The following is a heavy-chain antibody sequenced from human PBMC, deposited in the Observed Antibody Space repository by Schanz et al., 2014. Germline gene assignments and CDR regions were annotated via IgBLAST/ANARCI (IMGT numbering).Heavy chain of an antibody. CDR1: GYTFISYG. D-gene: IGHD1-26*01. CDR3: ARDRDQWDGNYLDY. J-gene: IGHJ4*02. V-gene: IGHV1-18*01. CDR2: ISAYNGHT. Sequence: QVQLVQSGAEVKKPGASVKVSCKASGYTFISYGIKWVRQAPGQGLEWMGWISAYNGHTDYAQKLQGRVTMTTDTSTSTVYMELRSLTSDDSAVYYCARDRDQWDGNYLDYWGQGTLVTVSS.